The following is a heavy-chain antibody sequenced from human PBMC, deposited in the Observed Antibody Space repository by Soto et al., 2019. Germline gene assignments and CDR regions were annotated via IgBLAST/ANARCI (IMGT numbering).Heavy chain of an antibody. D-gene: IGHD5-18*01. CDR2: MNPNSGNT. CDR1: GYTFTSYD. J-gene: IGHJ6*02. CDR3: ARVGYSYGYAYYYYYGMDV. V-gene: IGHV1-8*01. Sequence: ASLKVSCKASGYTFTSYDINWVRQATGQGLEWMGWMNPNSGNTGYAQKFQGRVTMTRNTSISTAYMELSSLRSEDTAVYYCARVGYSYGYAYYYYYGMDVWGQGXTVTVYS.